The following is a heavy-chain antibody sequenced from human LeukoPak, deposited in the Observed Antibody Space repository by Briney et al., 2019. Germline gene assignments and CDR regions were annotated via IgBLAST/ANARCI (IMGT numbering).Heavy chain of an antibody. Sequence: SETLSLTCTVSGGSISSSSYYWGWIRQPPGKGLEWIGSIYYSGSTYYNPSLKSRVTISVDTSKNQFSLKLSSVTAADTAVYYCAREPIVSGAFDIWGQGTMVTVSS. CDR1: GGSISSSSYY. D-gene: IGHD5/OR15-5a*01. V-gene: IGHV4-39*07. J-gene: IGHJ3*02. CDR3: AREPIVSGAFDI. CDR2: IYYSGST.